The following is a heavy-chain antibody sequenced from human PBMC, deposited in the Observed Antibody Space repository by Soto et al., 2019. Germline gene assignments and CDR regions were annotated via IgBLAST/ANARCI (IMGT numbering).Heavy chain of an antibody. D-gene: IGHD3-9*01. CDR1: GFTFSSYA. V-gene: IGHV3-23*01. CDR3: AKNILTGYYYFDY. Sequence: LSLSCAASGFTFSSYAMSWVRQAPGKGLEWVSAISGSGGSTYYADSVKGRFTISRDNSKNTLYLQMNSLRAEDTAVYYCAKNILTGYYYFDYWGQGTLVTVSS. J-gene: IGHJ4*02. CDR2: ISGSGGST.